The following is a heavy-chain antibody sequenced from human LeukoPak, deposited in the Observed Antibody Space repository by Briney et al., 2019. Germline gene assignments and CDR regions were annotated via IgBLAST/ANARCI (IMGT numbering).Heavy chain of an antibody. D-gene: IGHD4-23*01. CDR3: ARIHEWDGGNSFDY. CDR1: GGSISSYY. J-gene: IGHJ4*02. V-gene: IGHV4-59*08. Sequence: SETLSLTCTVSGGSISSYYWSWIRQPPGKGLEWVGYIYSSGSTNYNPSLKSRVTISADPSKNQFSLKLSSVTAADTAVYYCARIHEWDGGNSFDYWGQGTLVTVSS. CDR2: IYSSGST.